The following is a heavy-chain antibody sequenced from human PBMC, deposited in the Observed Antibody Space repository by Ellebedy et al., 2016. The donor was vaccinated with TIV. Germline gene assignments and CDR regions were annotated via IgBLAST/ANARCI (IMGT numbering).Heavy chain of an antibody. CDR2: ISGSGGST. CDR1: GFTFSSYA. CDR3: ASLSPIPPFDY. Sequence: GESLKISXAASGFTFSSYAMSWVRQAPGKGLEWVSAISGSGGSTYYADSVKGRFTISRDNSKNTLYLQMNSLRAEDTAVYYCASLSPIPPFDYWGQGTLVTVSS. J-gene: IGHJ4*02. V-gene: IGHV3-23*01. D-gene: IGHD2-2*02.